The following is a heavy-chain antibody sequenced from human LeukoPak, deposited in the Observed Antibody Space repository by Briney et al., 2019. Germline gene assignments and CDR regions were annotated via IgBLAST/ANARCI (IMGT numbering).Heavy chain of an antibody. J-gene: IGHJ4*02. V-gene: IGHV4-59*01. CDR2: IYYSGST. D-gene: IGHD3-3*01. CDR3: ARGASTIFGVVNPNYFDY. CDR1: GGSISSYY. Sequence: SQTLSLTCTVSGGSISSYYWSWIRQPPGKGLEWIGYIYYSGSTNYNPSLKSRVTISVDTSKNQFSLKLRSVSAADTAVYYCARGASTIFGVVNPNYFDYWGQGTLVTVSS.